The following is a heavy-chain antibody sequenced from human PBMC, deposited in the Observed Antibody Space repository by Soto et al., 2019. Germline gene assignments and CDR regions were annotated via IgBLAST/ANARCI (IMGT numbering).Heavy chain of an antibody. Sequence: SETLSLTCTVSGGSISSYYWSWIRQPAGKGLEWIGRIYTSGSTNYNPSLKSRVTMSVDTSKNQFSLKLSSVAAADTAVYYCARVGEATDHFDYWGQGTLVTVSS. CDR1: GGSISSYY. V-gene: IGHV4-4*07. D-gene: IGHD1-26*01. J-gene: IGHJ4*02. CDR3: ARVGEATDHFDY. CDR2: IYTSGST.